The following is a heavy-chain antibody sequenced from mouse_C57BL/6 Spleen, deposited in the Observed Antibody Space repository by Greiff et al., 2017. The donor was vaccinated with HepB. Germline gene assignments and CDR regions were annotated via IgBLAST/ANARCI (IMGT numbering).Heavy chain of an antibody. CDR3: ARLYYGSSYRYFDV. Sequence: QVQLKQSGAELARPGASVKLSCKASGYTFTSYGISWVKQRTGQGLEWIGEIYPRSGNTYYNEKFKGKATLTADKSSSTAYMELRSLTSEDSAVYFCARLYYGSSYRYFDVWGTGTTVTVSS. CDR2: IYPRSGNT. D-gene: IGHD1-1*01. J-gene: IGHJ1*03. V-gene: IGHV1-81*01. CDR1: GYTFTSYG.